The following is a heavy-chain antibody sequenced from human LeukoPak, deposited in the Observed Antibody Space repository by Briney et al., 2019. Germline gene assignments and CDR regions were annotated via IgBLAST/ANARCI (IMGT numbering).Heavy chain of an antibody. D-gene: IGHD4-17*01. V-gene: IGHV4-39*01. CDR2: IHYSGNT. Sequence: SETLSLTCTVSGGSISSGDYYWGWIRQPPGKGLEWIGSIHYSGNTYYNPPLKSRVTISVDASKNQFSLKLSSVPASDTAVYYCARPKTNSGDYDYWGQGTLVTVSS. CDR3: ARPKTNSGDYDY. J-gene: IGHJ4*02. CDR1: GGSISSGDYY.